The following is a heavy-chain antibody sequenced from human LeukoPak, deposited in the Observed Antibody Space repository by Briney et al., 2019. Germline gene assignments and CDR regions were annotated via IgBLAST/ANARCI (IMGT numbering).Heavy chain of an antibody. CDR2: IRYDGSNK. V-gene: IGHV3-30*02. J-gene: IGHJ4*02. D-gene: IGHD3-22*01. CDR3: AKDRGRYYDSSGQDY. CDR1: GFTFSSYG. Sequence: GGSLRLSCAASGFTFSSYGMHWVRQAPGKGLEWVAFIRYDGSNKYYADSVKGRFTISRDNSKNTLYLQMNSLRAEDTAVYYCAKDRGRYYDSSGQDYWGQGTLVTVSS.